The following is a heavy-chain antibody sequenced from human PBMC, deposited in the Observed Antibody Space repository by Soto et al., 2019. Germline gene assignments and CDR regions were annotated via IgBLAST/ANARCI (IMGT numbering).Heavy chain of an antibody. J-gene: IGHJ6*02. D-gene: IGHD1-1*01. CDR1: GFTFSTYG. Sequence: PGGSLRLSCAASGFTFSTYGMNWVRQAPGKGLEWVSSISSSGSYIYYADSVKGRFTISRDNAKNSLYLQMNSLRAEDTAVYYCARVPNNRRWVDGMDVWGQGTTVTVSS. CDR2: ISSSGSYI. CDR3: ARVPNNRRWVDGMDV. V-gene: IGHV3-21*01.